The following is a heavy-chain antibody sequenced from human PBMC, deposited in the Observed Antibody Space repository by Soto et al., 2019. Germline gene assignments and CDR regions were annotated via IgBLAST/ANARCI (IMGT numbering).Heavy chain of an antibody. CDR2: ISGSVGNT. CDR1: GFTFSSYA. V-gene: IGHV3-23*01. Sequence: EVQLLESGGGLVQPGGSLRLSCAASGFTFSSYAMSWVRQAPGKGLEWVSAISGSVGNTYYADSVKGRFTISRDNSENTLDLQMNSLRAEDTAVYYCAKAMSSSAYYSGGFDYWGQGTLVTVSS. J-gene: IGHJ4*02. CDR3: AKAMSSSAYYSGGFDY. D-gene: IGHD3-22*01.